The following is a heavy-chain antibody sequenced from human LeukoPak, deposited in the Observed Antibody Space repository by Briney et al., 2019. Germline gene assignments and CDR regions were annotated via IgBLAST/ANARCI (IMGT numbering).Heavy chain of an antibody. D-gene: IGHD6-19*01. J-gene: IGHJ4*02. CDR1: GFTFSSYS. CDR3: ARGDGGWYYFDY. CDR2: ISSSSYI. V-gene: IGHV3-21*01. Sequence: SGGSLRLSCAASGFTFSSYSMNWVRQAPGKGLEWVSSISSSSYIYYADSVKGRFTISRDNAKNSLYLQMNSLRAEDTAVYYCARGDGGWYYFDYWGQGTLVTVSS.